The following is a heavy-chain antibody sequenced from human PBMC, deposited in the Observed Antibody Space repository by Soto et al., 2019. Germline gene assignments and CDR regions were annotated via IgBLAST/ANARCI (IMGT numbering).Heavy chain of an antibody. CDR2: ISGSVVIT. Sequence: VGSLRLSCAASGFTFRRYGISWVPQAPGRGLEWVSAISGSVVITYYADSVKGRFTISRDNSKNTLYLQMNSLRAEDTAVYYRAKDMLEYSSSQPFDYWGKGTLLTASS. CDR1: GFTFRRYG. CDR3: AKDMLEYSSSQPFDY. D-gene: IGHD6-6*01. V-gene: IGHV3-23*01. J-gene: IGHJ4*02.